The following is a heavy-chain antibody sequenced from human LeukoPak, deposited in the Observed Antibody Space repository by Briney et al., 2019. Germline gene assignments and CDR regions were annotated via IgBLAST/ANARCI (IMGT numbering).Heavy chain of an antibody. CDR2: MNPNSGNT. CDR1: GYTFTSYD. V-gene: IGHV1-8*01. Sequence: ASVKVSCKASGYTFTSYDINWVRQATGQGLEWMGWMNPNSGNTGYAQKFQGRDTKTRNTSISTAYMELSSLRSEDTAVYYCARGGYDFWSGYIHSSSNWFDPWGQGTLVTVSS. D-gene: IGHD3-3*01. J-gene: IGHJ5*02. CDR3: ARGGYDFWSGYIHSSSNWFDP.